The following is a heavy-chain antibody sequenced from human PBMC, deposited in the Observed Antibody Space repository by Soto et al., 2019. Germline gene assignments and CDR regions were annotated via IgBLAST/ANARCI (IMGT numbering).Heavy chain of an antibody. V-gene: IGHV5-10-1*01. Sequence: PGESLKISCKGSGYSFTSYWISWVRQMPGKCLEWMGRIDPSDSYTNYSPSFQGHVTISADKSISTAYLQWSSLKASDTAMYYCARRNRPLGSSSWYDYYYYGMDVWGQGTTVTVS. CDR2: IDPSDSYT. J-gene: IGHJ6*02. CDR1: GYSFTSYW. D-gene: IGHD6-13*01. CDR3: ARRNRPLGSSSWYDYYYYGMDV.